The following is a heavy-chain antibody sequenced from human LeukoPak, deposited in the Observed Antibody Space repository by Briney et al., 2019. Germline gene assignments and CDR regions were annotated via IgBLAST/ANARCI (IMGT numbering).Heavy chain of an antibody. V-gene: IGHV3-23*01. CDR2: INNRGSST. D-gene: IGHD4-17*01. Sequence: GGSLRLSCAASGFTFSSYTMSWVRQAPGEGLEWLSTINNRGSSTYYAGSVKDRFTISRDNSENTLYLQMNSLTVDDTAVYFCAKERQTGDYFTSDYWSQGTLVTVSS. J-gene: IGHJ4*02. CDR3: AKERQTGDYFTSDY. CDR1: GFTFSSYT.